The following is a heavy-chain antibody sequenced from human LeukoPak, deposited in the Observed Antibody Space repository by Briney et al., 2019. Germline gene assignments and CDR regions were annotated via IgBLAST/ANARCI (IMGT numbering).Heavy chain of an antibody. CDR1: GFTFDDYA. CDR2: ISWNSGSI. J-gene: IGHJ6*03. CDR3: ARSSREYQLLSISYYYYYYMDV. Sequence: GGSLRLSCAASGFTFDDYAMHWVRQAPGKGLEWVSGISWNSGSIGYADSVKGRFTISRDNAKNSLYLQMNSLRAEDTAVYYCARSSREYQLLSISYYYYYYMDVWGKGTTVTVSS. D-gene: IGHD2-2*01. V-gene: IGHV3-9*01.